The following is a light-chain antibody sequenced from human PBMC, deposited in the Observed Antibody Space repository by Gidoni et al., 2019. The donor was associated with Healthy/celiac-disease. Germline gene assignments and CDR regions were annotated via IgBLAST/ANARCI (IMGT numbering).Light chain of an antibody. J-gene: IGKJ1*01. CDR3: QQSYSTPRT. CDR1: QSISSY. CDR2: AAS. V-gene: IGKV1-39*01. Sequence: DIQMTQSPSSLSASVGDRVTITCRASQSISSYLNLYQQQPGKAPKLLIYAASSLPSGVPSRFSGSGSGTDFTLTISSLQPEDFATYYCQQSYSTPRTFGQGTKVEIK.